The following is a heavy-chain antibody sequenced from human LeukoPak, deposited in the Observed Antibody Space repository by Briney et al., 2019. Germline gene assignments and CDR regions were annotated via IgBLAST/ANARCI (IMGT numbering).Heavy chain of an antibody. CDR2: IIPIFGTA. V-gene: IGHV1-69*13. D-gene: IGHD2-15*01. Sequence: ASVKVSCKASGGTFSSYAISWVRQAPGQGLEWMGGIIPIFGTANYAQKFQGRVTITADESTSPAYMELSSLRSEDTAVYYCARRRYCSGGSCNYYYYGMDVWGQGTTVTVSS. CDR3: ARRRYCSGGSCNYYYYGMDV. J-gene: IGHJ6*02. CDR1: GGTFSSYA.